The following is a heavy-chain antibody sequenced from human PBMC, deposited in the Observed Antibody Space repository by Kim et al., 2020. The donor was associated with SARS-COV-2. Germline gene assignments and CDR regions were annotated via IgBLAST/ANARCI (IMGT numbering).Heavy chain of an antibody. CDR2: IYGGGRT. CDR1: GFTVSSSH. Sequence: GGSLRLSCAASGFTVSSSHMAWVRQPPGKGLEWVSVIYGGGRTEYADSLMGRVTISRDISKSTVYLQMNSLRAEDTALYYCARDPQDVYGHFDLWGQGTLVTVSS. J-gene: IGHJ4*02. V-gene: IGHV3-53*01. D-gene: IGHD4-17*01. CDR3: ARDPQDVYGHFDL.